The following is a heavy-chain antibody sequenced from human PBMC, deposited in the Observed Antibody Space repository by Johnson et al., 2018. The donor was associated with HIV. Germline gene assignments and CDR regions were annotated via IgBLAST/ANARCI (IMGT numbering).Heavy chain of an antibody. Sequence: QVQLVESGGGVVQPGQSLRLSCAASGLTFSSYGMHWVRQAPGKGLEWVAFTAHDESITHYADSVKGRFTMSRDNSKSTLNLQMNSLRAEDTAIYYCAKDDNLGVWYSDAFDVWGQGTVVTVSS. D-gene: IGHD6-19*01. CDR2: TAHDESIT. CDR1: GLTFSSYG. V-gene: IGHV3-30*18. CDR3: AKDDNLGVWYSDAFDV. J-gene: IGHJ3*01.